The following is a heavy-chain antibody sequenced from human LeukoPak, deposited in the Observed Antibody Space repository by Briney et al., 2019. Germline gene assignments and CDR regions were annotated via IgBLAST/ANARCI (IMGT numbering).Heavy chain of an antibody. CDR1: GYTFTSYY. CDR3: ARANKLGNVVLPFY. CDR2: INPSGGST. Sequence: ASGTVSCKASGYTFTSYYMHWVRQAPGQGLEWMGIINPSGGSTSYAQKFQGGVTMTRDTSTSTVYMELSSLRSEDTAVYFCARANKLGNVVLPFYWGQGTLVTVSS. D-gene: IGHD7-27*01. J-gene: IGHJ4*02. V-gene: IGHV1-46*01.